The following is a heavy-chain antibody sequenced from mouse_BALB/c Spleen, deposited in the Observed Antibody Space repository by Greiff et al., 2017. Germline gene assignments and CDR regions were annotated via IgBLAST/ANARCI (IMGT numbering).Heavy chain of an antibody. Sequence: DVQLVESGGDLVKPGGSLKLSCAASGFTFSSYGMSWVRQTPDKGLEWVATISSGGSYIYYPDSVKGRFTISRDNAKNTLYLQMSSLKSEDTDMYYCARQGGNPDWFAYWGQGTLVTVSA. J-gene: IGHJ3*01. CDR3: ARQGGNPDWFAY. V-gene: IGHV5-6*01. D-gene: IGHD2-1*01. CDR2: ISSGGSYI. CDR1: GFTFSSYG.